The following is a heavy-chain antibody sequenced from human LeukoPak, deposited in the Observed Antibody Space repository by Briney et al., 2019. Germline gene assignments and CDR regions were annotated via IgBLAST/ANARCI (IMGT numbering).Heavy chain of an antibody. CDR2: IYWNDDK. CDR3: AHNCDAPSKSSSWYPAFDI. V-gene: IGHV2-5*01. Sequence: SGPTLVNPTQTLTLTCTFSGFSLSTSGVGVGWIRQPPGKALGWLALIYWNDDKRYSPSLKSRLTITKDTSKNQVVLTMTNMDPVDTATYYCAHNCDAPSKSSSWYPAFDIWGQGTMVTVSS. CDR1: GFSLSTSGVG. D-gene: IGHD6-13*01. J-gene: IGHJ3*02.